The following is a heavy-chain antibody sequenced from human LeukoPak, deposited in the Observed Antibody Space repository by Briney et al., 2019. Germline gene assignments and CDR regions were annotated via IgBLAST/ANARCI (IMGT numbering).Heavy chain of an antibody. D-gene: IGHD3-10*01. CDR3: ARVRGYGSGSFNDAFDI. CDR2: ISAYNGNT. J-gene: IGHJ3*02. Sequence: ASVKVSCKASGYTFTSYGISWVRQAPGQGLEWMGWISAYNGNTNYAQKLQGRVTMTTDTSTSTAYMELRSLRSDDTAVYYCARVRGYGSGSFNDAFDIWGQGTMVTVSS. CDR1: GYTFTSYG. V-gene: IGHV1-18*01.